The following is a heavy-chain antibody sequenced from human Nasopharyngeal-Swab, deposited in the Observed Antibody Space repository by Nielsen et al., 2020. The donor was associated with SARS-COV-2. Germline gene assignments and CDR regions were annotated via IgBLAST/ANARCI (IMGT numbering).Heavy chain of an antibody. J-gene: IGHJ3*02. CDR1: GASINSRDYY. Sequence: SETLSLTCTVSGASINSRDYYWSWIRQPPGKGLEWIGHIYYSGSTYYDPSLKSRVTISMDTSKNHFSLNMTSVSAADTAVYYCARDTNYGGESLSGTFDIWGQGTMVTVSS. CDR2: IYYSGST. V-gene: IGHV4-30-4*01. CDR3: ARDTNYGGESLSGTFDI. D-gene: IGHD4-23*01.